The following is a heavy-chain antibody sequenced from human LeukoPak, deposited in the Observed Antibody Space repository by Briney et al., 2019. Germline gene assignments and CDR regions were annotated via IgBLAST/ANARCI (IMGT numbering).Heavy chain of an antibody. CDR1: GGSISSSSYY. CDR3: AREFGSCSGGSCYSAPHNWFDP. D-gene: IGHD2-15*01. J-gene: IGHJ5*02. CDR2: IYYSGST. Sequence: PSETLSLTCTVSGGSISSSSYYWGWIRQPPGKGLEWIGSIYYSGSTYYNPSLKSRVTISVDTSKNQFSLKLSSVTAADTAVYYCAREFGSCSGGSCYSAPHNWFDPWGQGTLVTVSS. V-gene: IGHV4-39*07.